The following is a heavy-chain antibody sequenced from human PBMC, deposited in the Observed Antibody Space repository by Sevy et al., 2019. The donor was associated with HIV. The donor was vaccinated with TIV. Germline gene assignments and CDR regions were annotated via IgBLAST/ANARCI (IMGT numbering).Heavy chain of an antibody. V-gene: IGHV3-7*01. CDR1: GFTFSSYW. CDR3: ARDEAKGGYGGNSIISCDY. CDR2: IKQDGSEK. D-gene: IGHD4-17*01. J-gene: IGHJ4*02. Sequence: RGSLRLSCAASGFTFSSYWMSWVRQAPGKGLEWVANIKQDGSEKYYVDSVKGRFTISRDNAKNSLYLQMNSLRAEDTAVYYCARDEAKGGYGGNSIISCDYWGQGTLVTVSS.